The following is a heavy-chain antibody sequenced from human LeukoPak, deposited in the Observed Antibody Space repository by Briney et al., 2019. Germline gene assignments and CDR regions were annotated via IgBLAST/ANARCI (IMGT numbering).Heavy chain of an antibody. CDR2: IYYSGST. J-gene: IGHJ6*02. V-gene: IGHV4-39*01. CDR3: YYYYGMDV. CDR1: GGSISSSSYY. Sequence: SETLSLTCTVSGGSISSSSYYWGWIRQPPGKGLEWIGSIYYSGSTYYNPSLKSRVTISVDTSKSQFSLKLSSVTAADTAVYYYYYYYGMDVWGQGTTVTVSS.